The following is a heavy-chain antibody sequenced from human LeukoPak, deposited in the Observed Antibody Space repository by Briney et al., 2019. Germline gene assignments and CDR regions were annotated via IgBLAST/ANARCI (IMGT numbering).Heavy chain of an antibody. CDR3: ARDDYRGVTNFDP. Sequence: SETLSLTCTVSGGSITPYFWSWIRQPPGKGLEWIGYISYTGNTNYNPSLKSRVTISVDTSKNQFSLQLTSVTAADTAVYYCARDDYRGVTNFDPWGQGTLVTVSS. CDR2: ISYTGNT. J-gene: IGHJ5*02. CDR1: GGSITPYF. D-gene: IGHD3-10*01. V-gene: IGHV4-59*01.